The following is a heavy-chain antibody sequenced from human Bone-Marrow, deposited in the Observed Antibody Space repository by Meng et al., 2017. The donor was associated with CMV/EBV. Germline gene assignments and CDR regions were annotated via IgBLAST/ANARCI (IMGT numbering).Heavy chain of an antibody. J-gene: IGHJ6*02. CDR1: KFTFSTSA. CDR3: AKEEVLEQLVPFPYYYYYGMDV. V-gene: IGHV3-30-3*01. CDR2: ISFDGAND. Sequence: GGSLRLSCAASKFTFSTSAMHWVRQAPGKGLEWVALISFDGANDYYADSVKGRFTISRDNSKNMLYLQMNSLRAEDTAVYYCAKEEVLEQLVPFPYYYYYGMDVWGQGNTVNVAS. D-gene: IGHD6-13*01.